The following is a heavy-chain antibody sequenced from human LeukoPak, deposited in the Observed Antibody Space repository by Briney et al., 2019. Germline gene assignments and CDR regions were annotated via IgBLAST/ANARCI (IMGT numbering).Heavy chain of an antibody. Sequence: PGGSLRLSCAASGFTFSSYWMHWVRQAPGKGLVWVSRINTDGSSTSYADAVKGRFTISRDNAKNTLYLQMNSLRAEDTAVYYCARDTLMVYDISLGGDAFDIWGQGTMVTVSS. CDR2: INTDGSST. D-gene: IGHD2-8*01. J-gene: IGHJ3*02. V-gene: IGHV3-74*01. CDR1: GFTFSSYW. CDR3: ARDTLMVYDISLGGDAFDI.